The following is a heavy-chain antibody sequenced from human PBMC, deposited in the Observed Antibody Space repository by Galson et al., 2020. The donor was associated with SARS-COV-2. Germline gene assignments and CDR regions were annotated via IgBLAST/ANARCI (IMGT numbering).Heavy chain of an antibody. Sequence: GGSLRLSCAASGFTFSSYAMHWVRQAPGKGLEWVAVISYDGSNKYYADSVKGRFTISRDNSKNTLYLQMNSLRAEDTAVYYCARARSGYYYLDYWGQGTLVTVSS. CDR3: ARARSGYYYLDY. CDR1: GFTFSSYA. CDR2: ISYDGSNK. J-gene: IGHJ4*02. D-gene: IGHD3-22*01. V-gene: IGHV3-30*04.